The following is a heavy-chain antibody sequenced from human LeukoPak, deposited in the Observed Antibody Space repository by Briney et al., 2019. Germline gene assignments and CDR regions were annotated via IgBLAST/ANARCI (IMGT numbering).Heavy chain of an antibody. CDR2: IYYSGST. CDR3: ASNYYGSGSLDY. J-gene: IGHJ4*02. Sequence: SETLSLTCTVSGGSISSYYWSWIRQPPGKGLDWIGYIYYSGSTNYNPSLESRVTISVDTSKNQFSLKLSSVTAADTAVYYCASNYYGSGSLDYWGQGNLVTVSS. CDR1: GGSISSYY. D-gene: IGHD3-10*01. V-gene: IGHV4-59*01.